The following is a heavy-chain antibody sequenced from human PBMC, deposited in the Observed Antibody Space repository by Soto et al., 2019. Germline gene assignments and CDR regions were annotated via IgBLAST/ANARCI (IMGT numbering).Heavy chain of an antibody. CDR2: IIPIFGTA. D-gene: IGHD6-13*01. CDR1: GGTFSSYA. J-gene: IGHJ6*02. CDR3: ARSLSIAALDYYYGMDV. V-gene: IGHV1-69*01. Sequence: QVQLVQSGAEVKKPGSSVKVSCKASGGTFSSYAISWVRQAPGQGLEWMGGIIPIFGTANYAQKFQGRVTITGDESTSTAYMERSSRRSEDTAVYYCARSLSIAALDYYYGMDVWGQGTTVTVSS.